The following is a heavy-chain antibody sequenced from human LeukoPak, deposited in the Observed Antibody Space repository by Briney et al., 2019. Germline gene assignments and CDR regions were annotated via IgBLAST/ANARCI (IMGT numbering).Heavy chain of an antibody. CDR3: ARDSGEGLRSFAWFMVFDL. D-gene: IGHD3-9*01. CDR1: GFTVSGNY. Sequence: GGSLRLSCAVSGFTVSGNYMSWIRQAPGKGLEWVSVIYSGGSTYYADSVKGRFTISRDNFKNTLYLQMNSLRAEDTAIYYCARDSGEGLRSFAWFMVFDLWGQGTLVTVSS. CDR2: IYSGGST. J-gene: IGHJ4*02. V-gene: IGHV3-53*05.